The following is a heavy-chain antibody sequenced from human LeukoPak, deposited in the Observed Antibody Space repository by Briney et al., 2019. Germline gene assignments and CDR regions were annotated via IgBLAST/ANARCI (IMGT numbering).Heavy chain of an antibody. V-gene: IGHV1-69*02. CDR2: IIPILGIA. CDR3: ARVSPREENYYGMDV. J-gene: IGHJ6*02. D-gene: IGHD5/OR15-5a*01. Sequence: SVKLSCTASGGTFSSYTLSWVRQAPGHGLKWIGRIIPILGIANYAQKFQGRVTITADKSTSTAYMELSSLRSEDTAVYYCARVSPREENYYGMDVWGQRTTVTVSS. CDR1: GGTFSSYT.